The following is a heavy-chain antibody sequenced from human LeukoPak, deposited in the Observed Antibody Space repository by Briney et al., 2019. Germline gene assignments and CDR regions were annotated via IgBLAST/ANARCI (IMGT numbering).Heavy chain of an antibody. CDR2: IYTSGST. D-gene: IGHD1-26*01. Sequence: SQTLSLTCTVSGGSISSGSYYWSWIRQPAGKGLEWIGRIYTSGSTNYNPSLKSRVTISVDTSKNQFSLKLSPVTAADTAVYYCARVGSGSYDYWGQGTLVTVSS. J-gene: IGHJ4*02. V-gene: IGHV4-61*02. CDR3: ARVGSGSYDY. CDR1: GGSISSGSYY.